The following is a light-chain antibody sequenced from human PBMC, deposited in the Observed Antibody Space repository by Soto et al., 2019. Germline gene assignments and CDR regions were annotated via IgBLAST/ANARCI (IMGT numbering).Light chain of an antibody. Sequence: EIVMTQSPASLSVTPGERATLSCRASQTISSTFLAWYRQRPGQAPRLLIYGVSTRATGIPDRFSGSGSGTDFTLTISRLEPEDCAVYYCQQYGSSPRTFGQGTKVDIK. CDR3: QQYGSSPRT. V-gene: IGKV3-20*01. CDR2: GVS. J-gene: IGKJ1*01. CDR1: QTISSTF.